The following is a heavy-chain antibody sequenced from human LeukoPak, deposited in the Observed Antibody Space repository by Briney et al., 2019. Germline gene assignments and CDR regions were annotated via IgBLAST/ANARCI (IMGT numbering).Heavy chain of an antibody. Sequence: PGGSLRLSCAASGFTFSSYGMHWVRQAPGKGLERVAFIRYDGSNKYYADSVKGRFTISRDNSKNTLYLQMNSLRAEDSAVYYCAKAYYYYDSSGYLGYWGQGTLVTVSS. CDR1: GFTFSSYG. V-gene: IGHV3-30*02. CDR3: AKAYYYYDSSGYLGY. CDR2: IRYDGSNK. J-gene: IGHJ4*02. D-gene: IGHD3-22*01.